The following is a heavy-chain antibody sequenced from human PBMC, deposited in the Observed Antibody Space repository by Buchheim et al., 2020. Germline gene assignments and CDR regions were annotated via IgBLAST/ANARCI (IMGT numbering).Heavy chain of an antibody. J-gene: IGHJ4*02. CDR1: GFTSSRYP. Sequence: VQLMESGGGVVQPGKSLRLSCAASGFTSSRYPMHWVRQTPGKGLEWLAGISDDGTNTYYADSARGRFTISRDKNTLFLQMNSLRADDTALYYCAKADDCSGGSCYCFDYWGQGT. D-gene: IGHD2-15*01. CDR2: ISDDGTNT. V-gene: IGHV3-30-3*01. CDR3: AKADDCSGGSCYCFDY.